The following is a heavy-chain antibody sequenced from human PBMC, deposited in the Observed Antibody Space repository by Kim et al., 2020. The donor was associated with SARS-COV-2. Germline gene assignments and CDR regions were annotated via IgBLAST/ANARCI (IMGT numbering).Heavy chain of an antibody. CDR3: ARGRTSAVYYFDL. Sequence: YAQKFKGRVTITADESTSTAYMELSSLRSEDTAVYYGARGRTSAVYYFDLWGRGTLVTVSS. D-gene: IGHD6-6*01. J-gene: IGHJ2*01. V-gene: IGHV1-69*01.